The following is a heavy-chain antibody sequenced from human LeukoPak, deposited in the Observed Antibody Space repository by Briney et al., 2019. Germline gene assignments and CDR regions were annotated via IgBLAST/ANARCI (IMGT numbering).Heavy chain of an antibody. D-gene: IGHD1-26*01. V-gene: IGHV4-4*09. CDR3: ARLGSYHDF. CDR2: IHSSGGS. CDR1: GASISNYY. Sequence: SETLSLTCTVSGASISNYYWSWIRQTPEKGLEWMGHIHSSGGSSYYPSLKSRLTLSINTSRNQLSLKLPSVTAADTAVYFCARLGSYHDFWGQGALVTVSS. J-gene: IGHJ4*02.